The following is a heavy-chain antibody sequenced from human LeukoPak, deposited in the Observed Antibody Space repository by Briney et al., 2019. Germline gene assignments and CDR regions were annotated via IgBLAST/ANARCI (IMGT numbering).Heavy chain of an antibody. V-gene: IGHV4-61*02. CDR2: IYPSGNT. CDR3: ARVEATATAYFDS. Sequence: PSQTLSLTCTVSGDSVGSGGYYWSWLRQPAGKGLEWIGRIYPSGNTNYNPSLKSRVTISMDTSKNQFSLKLSSVTAADTAVYYCARVEATATAYFDSWGQGTLVTVSS. D-gene: IGHD5-18*01. J-gene: IGHJ4*02. CDR1: GDSVGSGGYY.